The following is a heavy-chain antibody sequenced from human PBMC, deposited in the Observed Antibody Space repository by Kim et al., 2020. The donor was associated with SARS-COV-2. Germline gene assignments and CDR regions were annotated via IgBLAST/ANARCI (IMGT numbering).Heavy chain of an antibody. V-gene: IGHV4-59*13. J-gene: IGHJ4*02. D-gene: IGHD3-9*01. CDR2: IYYSGST. CDR3: ARAGAYYDIQAFDY. Sequence: SETLSLTCTVSGGSISSYYWSWIRQPPGKGLEWIGYIYYSGSTNYNPSLKSRVTISVDTSKNQFSLKLSSVTAADTAVYYCARAGAYYDIQAFDYWGQGTLVTVSS. CDR1: GGSISSYY.